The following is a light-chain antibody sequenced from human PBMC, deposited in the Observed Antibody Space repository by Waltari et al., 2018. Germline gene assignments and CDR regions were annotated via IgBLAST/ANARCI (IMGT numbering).Light chain of an antibody. CDR2: GAS. J-gene: IGKJ2*01. CDR3: QQHGSSSFT. Sequence: EIVLTQSPGTLSLSPGERATLSCRASQSVTSNYLAWYQQKPGQAPRLVIYGASSRATGIPDRFSGSGSGTDFTLTISGLEPEDFAVYYCQQHGSSSFTFGQGTKLEIK. V-gene: IGKV3-20*01. CDR1: QSVTSNY.